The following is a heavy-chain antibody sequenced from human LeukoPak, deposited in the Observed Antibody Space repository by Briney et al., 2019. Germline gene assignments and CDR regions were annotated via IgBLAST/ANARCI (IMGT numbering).Heavy chain of an antibody. Sequence: GGSLRLSCAASGFTFSSYEMNWVRQAPGRGLEWVSYISSSGSTIYYADSVKGRFTISRDNAKNSLYLQMNSLRAEDTAVYYCARDGGGISTYADYWGQGTLVTVSS. D-gene: IGHD3-16*02. J-gene: IGHJ4*02. CDR1: GFTFSSYE. CDR3: ARDGGGISTYADY. CDR2: ISSSGSTI. V-gene: IGHV3-48*03.